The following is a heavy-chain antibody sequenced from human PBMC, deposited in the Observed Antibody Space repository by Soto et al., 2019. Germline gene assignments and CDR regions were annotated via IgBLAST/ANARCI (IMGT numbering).Heavy chain of an antibody. J-gene: IGHJ4*02. CDR1: GGSVSSGSYY. CDR2: IYYSGTT. V-gene: IGHV4-61*01. D-gene: IGHD6-19*01. Sequence: SETLSLTCTLSGGSVSSGSYYWSWIRQPPGKGLEWIGYIYYSGTTYYNPSLKSRVTMSVDTSKNQFSLKLTSVTAADTAVYYCARAIGGSSGWYRPYFDYWGQGTLVTVS. CDR3: ARAIGGSSGWYRPYFDY.